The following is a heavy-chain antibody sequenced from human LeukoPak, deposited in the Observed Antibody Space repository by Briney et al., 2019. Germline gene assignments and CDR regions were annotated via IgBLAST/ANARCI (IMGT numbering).Heavy chain of an antibody. CDR3: ARDHNWGPDY. Sequence: GTSVKVPCKASGFTFTSPAVQWVRQARGQRLEWIGWIVVGSGNTNYAQKFQGRVSLTRDTSISTAYMELSGLTSDDTAVYLCARDHNWGPDYWGQGTLVSVSS. V-gene: IGHV1-58*01. CDR2: IVVGSGNT. J-gene: IGHJ4*02. CDR1: GFTFTSPA. D-gene: IGHD7-27*01.